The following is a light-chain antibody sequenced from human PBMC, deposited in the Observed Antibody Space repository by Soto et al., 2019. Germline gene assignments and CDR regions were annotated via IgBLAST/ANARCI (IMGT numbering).Light chain of an antibody. Sequence: DIQMTQSPSTLSASVGDRVTITCRASQSISSWLAWYQQKPGKAPKLLIYKASSLESGVPSRFSGSGSGTEFTLTISSLQPDDVATYDCQQYHSHSHAFGQGTKLEIK. J-gene: IGKJ2*01. V-gene: IGKV1-5*03. CDR3: QQYHSHSHA. CDR1: QSISSW. CDR2: KAS.